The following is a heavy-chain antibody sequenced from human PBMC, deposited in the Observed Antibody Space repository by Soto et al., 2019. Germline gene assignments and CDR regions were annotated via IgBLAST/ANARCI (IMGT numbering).Heavy chain of an antibody. CDR2: VFPGGPT. D-gene: IGHD3-10*01. CDR3: ARTLSGFTYGSRQFYFHY. Sequence: QVQLQESGPGLVKPSETLSLICTVSGDPITSYFWTWLRQPAGKGLEWIGHVFPGGPTSHNSSLKSRVSMAIDTSKNQFSLTLTSVTAADTAVYYCARTLSGFTYGSRQFYFHYWGQGTLVTVSS. CDR1: GDPITSYF. V-gene: IGHV4-4*07. J-gene: IGHJ4*02.